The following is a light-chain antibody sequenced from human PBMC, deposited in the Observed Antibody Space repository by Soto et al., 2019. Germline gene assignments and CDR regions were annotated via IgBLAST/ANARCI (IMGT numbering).Light chain of an antibody. CDR1: SSNIGSNN. CDR2: SNN. CDR3: AAWVDSLSGV. V-gene: IGLV1-47*02. Sequence: QSVLTQPPSASGTPGQRVTISCSGSSSNIGSNNVFWYQQLPGTAPKLLIYSNNQRPSGVPDRFSGSKSGTSTSLAISGLRSEDEANYCCAAWVDSLSGVFVGGTKLTVL. J-gene: IGLJ2*01.